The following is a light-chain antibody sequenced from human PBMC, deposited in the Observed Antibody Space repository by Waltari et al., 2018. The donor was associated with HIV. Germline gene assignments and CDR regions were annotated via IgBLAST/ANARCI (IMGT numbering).Light chain of an antibody. Sequence: DIQMTQSPSSLSASVGDRVTITCRASQAVSNHLNWYQQKPGKAPKLLIYAASTLQSGGPSRFSGRGSGTDFTLTITNLQPEDLATYYCQQTYFTPLFTFGPGTIVDDK. J-gene: IGKJ3*01. CDR1: QAVSNH. CDR2: AAS. V-gene: IGKV1-39*01. CDR3: QQTYFTPLFT.